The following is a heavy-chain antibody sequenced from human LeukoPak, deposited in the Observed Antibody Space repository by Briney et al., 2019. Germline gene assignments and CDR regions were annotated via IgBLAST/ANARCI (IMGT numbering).Heavy chain of an antibody. CDR2: INPSGGST. Sequence: ASVRVSCKASGYTFTSYYMHWVRQAPGQGLEWMGIINPSGGSTSYAQKFQGRVTMTRDMSTSTVYMELSSLRSEDTAVYYCARMRNGGNSVGDYYYYYMDVWGKGTTVTVSS. CDR1: GYTFTSYY. V-gene: IGHV1-46*01. J-gene: IGHJ6*03. CDR3: ARMRNGGNSVGDYYYYYMDV. D-gene: IGHD4-23*01.